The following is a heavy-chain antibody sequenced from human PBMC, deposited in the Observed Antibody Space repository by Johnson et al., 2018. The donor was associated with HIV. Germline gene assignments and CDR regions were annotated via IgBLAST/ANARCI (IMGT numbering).Heavy chain of an antibody. J-gene: IGHJ3*01. D-gene: IGHD3-10*01. Sequence: VQLVESGGGVVQPGGSLRLSCAASGFTFSSYAMSWVRQAPGKGLEWVSAISGSGGSTYYADSVKGRFTISRDNSKNTLYLQMNSLRAEDTAVYYCAKEMYYFNSGNHFDAFHVWGQGTLVTVSS. CDR3: AKEMYYFNSGNHFDAFHV. CDR1: GFTFSSYA. CDR2: ISGSGGST. V-gene: IGHV3-23*04.